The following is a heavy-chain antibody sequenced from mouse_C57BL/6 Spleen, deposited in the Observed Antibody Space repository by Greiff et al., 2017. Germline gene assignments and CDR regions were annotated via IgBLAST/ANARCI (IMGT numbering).Heavy chain of an antibody. D-gene: IGHD1-1*01. CDR2: IHPNSGST. CDR1: GYTFTSYW. V-gene: IGHV1-64*01. J-gene: IGHJ1*03. CDR3: ARREAYGSTYWYFDV. Sequence: VQLQQPGAELVKPGASVKLSCKASGYTFTSYWMHWVKQRPGQGLEWIGMIHPNSGSTNYNEKFKSKATLTVEKSSSTAYMQLSSLTSEDSAVYYCARREAYGSTYWYFDVWGTGTTLTVSS.